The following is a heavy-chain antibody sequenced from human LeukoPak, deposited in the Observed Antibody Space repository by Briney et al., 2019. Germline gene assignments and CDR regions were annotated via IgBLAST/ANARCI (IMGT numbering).Heavy chain of an antibody. CDR3: AREYCSSTSCYGVDY. V-gene: IGHV1-18*01. J-gene: IGHJ4*02. D-gene: IGHD2-2*01. CDR1: GYTVTTYG. CDR2: ISDYNGNR. Sequence: ASVKVSCKASGYTVTTYGISWVRQAPGQGLEWMGWISDYNGNRNYAQKLQGRVTMTTDTSTSTAYMELRSLRSDDTAVYYCAREYCSSTSCYGVDYWGQGTLVTVSS.